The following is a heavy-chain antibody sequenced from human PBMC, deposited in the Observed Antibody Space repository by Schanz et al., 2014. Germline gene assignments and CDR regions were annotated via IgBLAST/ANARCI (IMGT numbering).Heavy chain of an antibody. CDR1: GYTFTNFF. Sequence: QVHLVQSGAEVHKPGASLKISCKASGYTFTNFFLHWVRQAPGQGLEWMGIINPIGGSTTYAQKLRGAVPLTTDASTDTAYLELTSLRSEDTAVYYCARGYGDSPTDFWGQGTLVTVSS. V-gene: IGHV1-46*04. CDR2: INPIGGST. CDR3: ARGYGDSPTDF. D-gene: IGHD4-17*01. J-gene: IGHJ4*02.